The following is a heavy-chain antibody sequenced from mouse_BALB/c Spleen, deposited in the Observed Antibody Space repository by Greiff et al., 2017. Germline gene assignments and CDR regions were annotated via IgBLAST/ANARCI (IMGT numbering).Heavy chain of an antibody. CDR2: IDPENGNT. J-gene: IGHJ2*01. CDR1: GFNIKDYY. CDR3: ARSKDYYFDY. V-gene: IGHV14-1*02. Sequence: DVQLQESGAELVRPGALVKLSCKASGFNIKDYYMHWVKQRPEQGLEWIGWIDPENGNTIYDPKFQGKASITADTSSNTAYLQLSSLTSEDTAVYYCARSKDYYFDYWGQGTTLTVSS.